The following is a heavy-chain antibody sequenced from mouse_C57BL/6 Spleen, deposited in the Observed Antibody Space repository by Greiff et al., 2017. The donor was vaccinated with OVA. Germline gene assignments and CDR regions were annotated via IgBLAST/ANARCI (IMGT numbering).Heavy chain of an antibody. D-gene: IGHD2-14*01. CDR3: ARGGVLYAMDY. J-gene: IGHJ4*01. V-gene: IGHV1-64*01. CDR2: IHPNSGST. CDR1: GYTFTSYW. Sequence: QVQLQQPGAELVKPGASVKLSCKASGYTFTSYWMHWVKQRPGQGLEWIGMIHPNSGSTKYNAKFKSKATMTVDKSASTAYMQICSVTSEDSAVYYCARGGVLYAMDYWGQGTSVTVAA.